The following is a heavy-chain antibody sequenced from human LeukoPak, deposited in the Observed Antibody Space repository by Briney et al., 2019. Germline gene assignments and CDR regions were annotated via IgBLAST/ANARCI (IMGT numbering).Heavy chain of an antibody. CDR2: INQNGNEK. CDR1: GFNFSTSW. Sequence: GGSLRLSCVASGFNFSTSWMSWVRQAPGKGLEWVANINQNGNEKYSVDSVKGRFIISRDDGKNSLYLQMNSLRVEDTAIYYCARDWGGPDDCWGQGTLVTVSS. J-gene: IGHJ4*02. D-gene: IGHD3-16*01. CDR3: ARDWGGPDDC. V-gene: IGHV3-7*01.